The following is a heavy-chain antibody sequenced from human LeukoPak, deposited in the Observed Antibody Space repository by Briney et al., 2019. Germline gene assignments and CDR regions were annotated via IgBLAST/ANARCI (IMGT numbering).Heavy chain of an antibody. J-gene: IGHJ4*02. CDR3: AKGPPYYDILTGTFDY. V-gene: IGHV3-30*04. CDR2: ISYDGSNK. CDR1: GFTFSSYA. D-gene: IGHD3-9*01. Sequence: GGSLRLSCAASGFTFSSYAMHWVRQAPGKGLEWVAVISYDGSNKYYADSVKGRFTISRDNSKNTLYLQMNSLRAEDTAVYYCAKGPPYYDILTGTFDYWGQGTLVTVSS.